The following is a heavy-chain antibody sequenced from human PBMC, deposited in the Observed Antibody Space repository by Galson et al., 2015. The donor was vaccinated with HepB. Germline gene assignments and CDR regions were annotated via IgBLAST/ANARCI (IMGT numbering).Heavy chain of an antibody. CDR3: SGGLESPVWFGDAPGGY. J-gene: IGHJ4*02. CDR1: GFTFSSYS. V-gene: IGHV3-48*01. D-gene: IGHD3-10*01. CDR2: ISSSSSTI. Sequence: SLRLSCAASGFTFSSYSMNWVRQAPGKGLEWVSYISSSSSTIYYADSVKGRFTISRDNAKNSLYLQMNSLRAEDTAVYYCSGGLESPVWFGDAPGGYWGQGTLVTVSS.